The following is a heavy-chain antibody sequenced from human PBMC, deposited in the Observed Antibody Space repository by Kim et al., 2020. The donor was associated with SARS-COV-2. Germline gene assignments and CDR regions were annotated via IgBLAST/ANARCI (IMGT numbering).Heavy chain of an antibody. Sequence: GGSLRLSCAASGFTFSSYAMSWVRQAPGKGLEWVSVIYSGGSSTYYADSVKGRFTISRDNSKNTLYLQMNSLRAEDTAGYYCAPSFGGSGGYFNHWGQGT. J-gene: IGHJ4*02. CDR1: GFTFSSYA. CDR2: IYSGGSST. CDR3: APSFGGSGGYFNH. D-gene: IGHD3-10*01. V-gene: IGHV3-23*03.